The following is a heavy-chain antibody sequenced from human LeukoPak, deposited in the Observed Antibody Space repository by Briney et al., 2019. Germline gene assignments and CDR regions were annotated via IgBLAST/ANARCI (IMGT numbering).Heavy chain of an antibody. D-gene: IGHD3-10*01. V-gene: IGHV1-18*01. CDR1: GYTFTSYG. J-gene: IGHJ4*02. CDR2: ISAYNGNT. Sequence: ASVKVSCKASGYTFTSYGISWVRQAPGQGLEWMGWISAYNGNTNYAQKLQGRVTMTTDTSTSTAYMELRSLRSDDTAVYYCARVVDYYGSGSYYTVGSYFDYWGQGTLVTVSS. CDR3: ARVVDYYGSGSYYTVGSYFDY.